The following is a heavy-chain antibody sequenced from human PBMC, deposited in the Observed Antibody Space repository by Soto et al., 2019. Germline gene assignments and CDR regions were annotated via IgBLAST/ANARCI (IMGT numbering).Heavy chain of an antibody. V-gene: IGHV1-18*01. J-gene: IGHJ6*02. CDR3: ARASTGSGWYATPYYYNCMDF. D-gene: IGHD6-19*01. CDR2: ISAYNGNT. Sequence: ASVKVSCKASGYPFTSYGISWVRQAPGQGLEWMGWISAYNGNTNYAQKLQGRVTMTTATSTSTAYMELSSLRSDDTTVYYCARASTGSGWYATPYYYNCMDFWGQGTTVTASS. CDR1: GYPFTSYG.